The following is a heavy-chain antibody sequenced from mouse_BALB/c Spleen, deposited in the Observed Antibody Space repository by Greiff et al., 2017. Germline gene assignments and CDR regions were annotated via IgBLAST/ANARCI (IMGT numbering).Heavy chain of an antibody. CDR1: GFAFSSYD. Sequence: EVKLMESGGGLVKPGGSLKLSCAASGFAFSSYDMSWVRQTPEKRLEWVAYISSGGGSTYYPDTVKGRFTISRDNAKNTLYLQMSSLKSEDTAMYYGARHGTGAMDDWGQGTSVTVSS. V-gene: IGHV5-12-1*01. CDR2: ISSGGGST. CDR3: ARHGTGAMDD. D-gene: IGHD4-1*01. J-gene: IGHJ4*01.